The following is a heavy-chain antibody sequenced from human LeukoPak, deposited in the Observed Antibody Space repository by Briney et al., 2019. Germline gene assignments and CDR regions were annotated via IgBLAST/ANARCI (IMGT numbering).Heavy chain of an antibody. D-gene: IGHD6-19*01. CDR2: ISGYGGDP. J-gene: IGHJ4*02. V-gene: IGHV3-43*02. CDR3: VRDFSVADLTDY. Sequence: GGSLRLACAASGFTFDDYAVHWVRQAPGKGLESVALISGYGGDPYCADSVRGRFTISRDNRKNSLFLQINSLRTEDTAFYYCVRDFSVADLTDYWGQGTLVTVSS. CDR1: GFTFDDYA.